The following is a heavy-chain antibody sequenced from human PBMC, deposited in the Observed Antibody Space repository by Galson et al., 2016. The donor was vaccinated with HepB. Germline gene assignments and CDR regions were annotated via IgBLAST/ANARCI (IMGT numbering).Heavy chain of an antibody. CDR3: ARDRGIAAGGWFAP. CDR1: GFVFSNYY. CDR2: IGSSSKHI. V-gene: IGHV3-21*01. D-gene: IGHD6-13*01. J-gene: IGHJ5*02. Sequence: SLRLSCAASGFVFSNYYMHWVRQAPGKGLEWVSSIGSSSKHIYYADSVKGRFTISKANANNSLFLQMNSLRADDTAVYFCARDRGIAAGGWFAPWGQGTQVTVSS.